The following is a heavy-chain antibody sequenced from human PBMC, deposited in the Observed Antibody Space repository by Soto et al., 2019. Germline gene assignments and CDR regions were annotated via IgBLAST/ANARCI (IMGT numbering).Heavy chain of an antibody. CDR3: AKDSLRGEVPAALNFAY. CDR2: VSYNGRKE. V-gene: IGHV3-30*18. D-gene: IGHD2-2*01. CDR1: GFTFSNYG. J-gene: IGHJ4*02. Sequence: QVQLVESGGGVVQPGRSVRLSCVASGFTFSNYGMHWVRQAPGKGLEWVAIVSYNGRKEYYADSVKGRFSISRDNSKNTLYIHMNTLRDEDTAVYYCAKDSLRGEVPAALNFAYWGRRTLVTVSS.